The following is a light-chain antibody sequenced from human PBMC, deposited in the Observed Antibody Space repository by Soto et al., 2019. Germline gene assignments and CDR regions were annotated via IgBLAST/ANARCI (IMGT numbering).Light chain of an antibody. Sequence: QSALTQPASVSGSLGQSITISCTGTSSDVGGTSFSWYVSWYQQHPGKVPKLMIYDDDDRPSGVSNRFSGSKSGNTASLTISGLQAEDEADYYCSSYANTRTVVFGGGTKLTVL. J-gene: IGLJ3*02. CDR2: DDD. V-gene: IGLV2-14*03. CDR3: SSYANTRTVV. CDR1: SSDVGGTSFSWY.